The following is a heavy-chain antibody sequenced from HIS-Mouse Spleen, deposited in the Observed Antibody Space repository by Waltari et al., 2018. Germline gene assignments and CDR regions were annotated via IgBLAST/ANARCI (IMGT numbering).Heavy chain of an antibody. J-gene: IGHJ4*02. CDR1: GFTFSDSY. D-gene: IGHD1-26*01. Sequence: QVQLVESGGGLVKPGGSLRLSCAASGFTFSDSYMSWIHQAPGRGLGWGSYISSSGSTIYYADSVKGRFTISRDNAKNSLYLQMNSLRAEDTAVYYWARVWEWELHYFDYWGQGTLVTVSS. CDR3: ARVWEWELHYFDY. V-gene: IGHV3-11*01. CDR2: ISSSGSTI.